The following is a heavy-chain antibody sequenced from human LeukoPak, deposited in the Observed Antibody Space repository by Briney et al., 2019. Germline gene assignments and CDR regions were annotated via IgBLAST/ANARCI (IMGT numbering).Heavy chain of an antibody. J-gene: IGHJ4*02. D-gene: IGHD6-13*01. V-gene: IGHV4-39*07. CDR2: INHSGST. CDR1: GGSITSGSYY. CDR3: ARGDAPGIAAAGLDY. Sequence: SETLSLTCTVSGGSITSGSYYWSWIRQPPGKGLEWIGEINHSGSTNYNPSLKSRVTISVDTSKNQFSLKLSSVTAADTAVYYCARGDAPGIAAAGLDYWGQGTLVTVSS.